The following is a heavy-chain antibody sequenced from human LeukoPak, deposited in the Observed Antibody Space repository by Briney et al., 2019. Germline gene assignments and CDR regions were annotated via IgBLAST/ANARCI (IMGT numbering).Heavy chain of an antibody. CDR1: GDSISSSSYY. D-gene: IGHD2-2*01. CDR3: ARVGAPAADLFFDY. J-gene: IGHJ4*02. Sequence: PSETLSLTCTVSGDSISSSSYYWGWIRQSPGTGLEWIGTIYYSGSTYYNPSLKSRVTISVDTSKNQFSLKLSSVTAADTAVYYCARVGAPAADLFFDYWGQGTLVTVSS. CDR2: IYYSGST. V-gene: IGHV4-39*07.